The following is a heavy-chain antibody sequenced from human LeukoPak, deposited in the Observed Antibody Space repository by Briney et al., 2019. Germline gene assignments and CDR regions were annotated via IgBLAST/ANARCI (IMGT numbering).Heavy chain of an antibody. V-gene: IGHV3-48*01. CDR2: ISGSSNTM. J-gene: IGHJ3*02. D-gene: IGHD3-10*01. CDR1: EFTFSSYY. CDR3: ARDRVRGLRTGAFDI. Sequence: GGSLRLSCAAFEFTFSSYYMNWGRQAPGKGLEWISYISGSSNTMYYADSVKGRFFISRDNARNSLYLHINGLTVEATAVYYCARDRVRGLRTGAFDIWGQGTVVTVSS.